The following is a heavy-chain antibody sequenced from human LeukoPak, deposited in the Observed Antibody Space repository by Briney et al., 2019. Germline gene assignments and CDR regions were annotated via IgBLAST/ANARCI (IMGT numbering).Heavy chain of an antibody. CDR1: GYTFTSNY. V-gene: IGHV1-46*01. CDR3: ARASYSGYGPGSYYYMDV. D-gene: IGHD5-12*01. J-gene: IGHJ6*03. CDR2: ISPSGGST. Sequence: ASVKVSCKAFGYTFTSNYMHWVRQAPGQGPEWMGVISPSGGSTTYAQKFQGRVTLTRDMSTSTDYLELSSLRSEDTAVYYCARASYSGYGPGSYYYMDVWGKGTTVTVSS.